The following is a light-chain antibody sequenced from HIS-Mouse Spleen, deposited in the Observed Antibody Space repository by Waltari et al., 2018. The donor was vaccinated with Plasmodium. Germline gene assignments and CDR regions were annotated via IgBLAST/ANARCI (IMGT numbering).Light chain of an antibody. CDR3: QQFNSYPQGT. V-gene: IGKV1-13*02. CDR1: QGISSA. CDR2: DAS. J-gene: IGKJ5*01. Sequence: AIQLTQSPSSLSASVGDRVTITCRASQGISSALAWYQQKPGKAPKLLIYDASSLESGVPSRFSGSVSGTDFTLTISSLQPEDFATYYGQQFNSYPQGTFGQGTRLEIK.